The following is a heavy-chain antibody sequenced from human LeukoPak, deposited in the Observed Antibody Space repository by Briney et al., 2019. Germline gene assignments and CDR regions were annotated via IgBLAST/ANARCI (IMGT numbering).Heavy chain of an antibody. V-gene: IGHV4-34*01. CDR1: GGSFSGYY. Sequence: SETLSLTCVVYGGSFSGYYWSWIRQPPGKGLEWIGEINRSGSTNYNPSLKSRVTISVDTSKNQFSLKLSSVTAADTAVYYCARGGIAALVMSYYYYGMDVWGQGTTVTVSS. CDR2: INRSGST. J-gene: IGHJ6*02. CDR3: ARGGIAALVMSYYYYGMDV. D-gene: IGHD6-6*01.